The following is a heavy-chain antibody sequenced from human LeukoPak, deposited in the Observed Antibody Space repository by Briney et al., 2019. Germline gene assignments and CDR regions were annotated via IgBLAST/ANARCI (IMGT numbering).Heavy chain of an antibody. CDR2: IYYSGST. J-gene: IGHJ4*02. D-gene: IGHD3-10*01. V-gene: IGHV4-39*07. CDR1: GGSISSSSYY. CDR3: ARSSLLWFGEL. Sequence: HPSETLSHTCTVSGGSISSSSYYWGWIRQPPGKGLEWIGSIYYSGSTYYNPSLKSRVTISVDTSKNQFSLKLSSVTAADTAVYYCARSSLLWFGELWGQGTLVTVSS.